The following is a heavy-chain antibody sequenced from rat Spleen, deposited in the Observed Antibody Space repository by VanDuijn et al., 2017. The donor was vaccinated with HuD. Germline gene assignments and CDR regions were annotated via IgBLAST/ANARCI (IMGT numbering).Heavy chain of an antibody. J-gene: IGHJ2*01. D-gene: IGHD1-1*01. CDR2: ISYEGSST. V-gene: IGHV5-31*01. CDR1: GFTFDNYW. CDR3: TTEDITTVVFDY. Sequence: EVQLVESGGGLVQPGRSMKLSCVASGFTFDNYWMTWIRQAPGKGLEWVASISYEGSSTYYGDSVKGRFTISRDIAKSTLYLQMDSLRSEDTATYYCTTEDITTVVFDYWGQGVMVTVSS.